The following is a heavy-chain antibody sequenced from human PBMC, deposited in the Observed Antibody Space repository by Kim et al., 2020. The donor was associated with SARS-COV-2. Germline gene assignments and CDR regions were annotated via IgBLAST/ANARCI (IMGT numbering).Heavy chain of an antibody. D-gene: IGHD6-13*01. CDR2: ISGSGGST. V-gene: IGHV3-23*01. Sequence: GGSLRLSCAASGFTFSSYAMSWVRQAPGKGLEWVSAISGSGGSTYYADSVKGRFTISRDNSKNTLYLQMNSLRAEDTAVYYCAKDVFAFFSSSWYDYFDYWGQGTLVTVSS. CDR3: AKDVFAFFSSSWYDYFDY. CDR1: GFTFSSYA. J-gene: IGHJ4*02.